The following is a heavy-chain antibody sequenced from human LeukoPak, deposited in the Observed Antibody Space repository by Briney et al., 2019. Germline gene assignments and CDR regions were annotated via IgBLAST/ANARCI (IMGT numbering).Heavy chain of an antibody. V-gene: IGHV4-59*01. CDR3: ARRDAFDI. CDR2: IYYSGST. J-gene: IGHJ3*02. Sequence: SETLSLTCTVSGGSIRSYYWSWIRQPPGKGLEWIGYIYYSGSTNYNPSLKSRVTISVDTSKNQFSLKLSSATAADTAVYYCARRDAFDIWGQGTMVTVSS. CDR1: GGSIRSYY.